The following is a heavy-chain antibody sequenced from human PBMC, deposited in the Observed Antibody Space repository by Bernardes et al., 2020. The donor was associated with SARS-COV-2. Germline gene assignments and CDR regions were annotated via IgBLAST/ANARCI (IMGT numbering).Heavy chain of an antibody. D-gene: IGHD3-16*01. CDR2: ISGSGIT. CDR1: GFTFSSHA. Sequence: GGSLRLSCEASGFTFSSHAMSWVRQAPGKGLEWVSSISGSGITYYVDSVKGRFTISRDNSKNHLNLQLNSLRAGDTAVYYCAKDRVGDRMPHDAFDIWGQGTMVTVSS. V-gene: IGHV3-23*01. J-gene: IGHJ3*02. CDR3: AKDRVGDRMPHDAFDI.